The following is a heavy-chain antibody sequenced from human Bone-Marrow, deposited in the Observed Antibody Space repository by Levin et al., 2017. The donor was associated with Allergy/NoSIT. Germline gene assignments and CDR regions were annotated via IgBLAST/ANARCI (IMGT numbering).Heavy chain of an antibody. J-gene: IGHJ6*02. D-gene: IGHD6-13*01. Sequence: SGGSLRLSCAASGFTVSSNYMSWVRQAPGKGLEWVSVIYSGGSTYYADSVKGRFTISRDNSKNTLYLQMNSLRAEDTAVYYCARDPYSSSWPRSVVYYGMDVWGQGTTVTVSS. CDR2: IYSGGST. CDR3: ARDPYSSSWPRSVVYYGMDV. V-gene: IGHV3-66*01. CDR1: GFTVSSNY.